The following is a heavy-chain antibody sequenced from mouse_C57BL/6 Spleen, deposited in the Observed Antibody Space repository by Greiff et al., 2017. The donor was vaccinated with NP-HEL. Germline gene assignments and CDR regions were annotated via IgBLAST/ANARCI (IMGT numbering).Heavy chain of an antibody. Sequence: VQRVESGPELVKPGASVKISCKASGYAFSSSWMNWVKQRPGKGLEWIGRIYPGDGDTNYNGKFKGKATLTADKSSSTAYMQLSSLTSEDSAVYFCARIITTVVRYFDVWGTGTTVTVSS. J-gene: IGHJ1*03. D-gene: IGHD1-1*01. CDR1: GYAFSSSW. CDR2: IYPGDGDT. CDR3: ARIITTVVRYFDV. V-gene: IGHV1-82*01.